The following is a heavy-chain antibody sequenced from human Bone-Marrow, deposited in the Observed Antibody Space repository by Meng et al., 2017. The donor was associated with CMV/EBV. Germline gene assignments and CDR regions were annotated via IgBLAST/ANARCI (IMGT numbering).Heavy chain of an antibody. D-gene: IGHD1-14*01. CDR3: GINRVDF. J-gene: IGHJ4*02. V-gene: IGHV3-30*02. Sequence: GESLKISCAASGFTFSSYGMHWVRQAPGKGLEWVAFIRYDGSNKYYADSVKGRFTISRDNSKNTLYLQVNSLRVDDTAVYYCGINRVDFWGQGILVTVSS. CDR1: GFTFSSYG. CDR2: IRYDGSNK.